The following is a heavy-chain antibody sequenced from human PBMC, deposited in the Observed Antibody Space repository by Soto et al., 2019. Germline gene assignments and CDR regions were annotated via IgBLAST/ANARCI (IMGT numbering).Heavy chain of an antibody. V-gene: IGHV1-69*02. Sequence: ASVKVSCKASGGTFSSNTFSWLRQAPGQGPEWMGRIIPITGIAYYAQKFQGRVTITADKSTSTAYMEVTSLRSEDTAVYYCARGSSNAFDIWGQGTVVTVSS. J-gene: IGHJ3*02. CDR1: GGTFSSNT. CDR3: ARGSSNAFDI. D-gene: IGHD6-19*01. CDR2: IIPITGIA.